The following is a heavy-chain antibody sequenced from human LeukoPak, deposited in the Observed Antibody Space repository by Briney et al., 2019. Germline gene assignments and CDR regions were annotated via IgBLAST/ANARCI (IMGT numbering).Heavy chain of an antibody. CDR3: ARRRYYDSSGYLE. V-gene: IGHV4-39*01. J-gene: IGHJ1*01. D-gene: IGHD3-22*01. CDR2: IYYSGRT. Sequence: SETLSLTCTIFGDSVSRSDSYWDWIRQPPGKGLEWIGTIYYSGRTYYSPSLKSRVTLSVDMSNNQFSLTLSSVTAADTALYFCARRRYYDSSGYLEWGPGTLVTVSS. CDR1: GDSVSRSDSY.